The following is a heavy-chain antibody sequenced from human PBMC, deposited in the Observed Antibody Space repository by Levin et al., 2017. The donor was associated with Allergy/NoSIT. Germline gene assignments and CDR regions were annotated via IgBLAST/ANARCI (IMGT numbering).Heavy chain of an antibody. Sequence: SQTLSLTCTVSGGSISRSSYYWGWIRQPPGKGLEWIGSIYYSGSTYYNPSLKSRATISVDTSKNQFSLKLSSVTAADTAVYYCARLIAAAGTNWFDPWGQGTLVTVSS. V-gene: IGHV4-39*01. J-gene: IGHJ5*02. CDR3: ARLIAAAGTNWFDP. CDR2: IYYSGST. D-gene: IGHD6-13*01. CDR1: GGSISRSSYY.